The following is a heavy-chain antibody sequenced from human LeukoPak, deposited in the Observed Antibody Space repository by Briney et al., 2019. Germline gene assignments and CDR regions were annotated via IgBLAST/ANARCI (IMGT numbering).Heavy chain of an antibody. CDR2: ISHSGSA. J-gene: IGHJ6*03. CDR3: ASVRHDPLEYYYYVDV. D-gene: IGHD2/OR15-2a*01. CDR1: GGSFSGYY. Sequence: SSETLSLTCAVYGGSFSGYYWSWIRQPPGKGLEWVGEISHSGSANYNPSLKSRVTISVDTSKNQFSLRLASVTAADTAVYYCASVRHDPLEYYYYVDVWGKGTTVTVSS. V-gene: IGHV4-34*01.